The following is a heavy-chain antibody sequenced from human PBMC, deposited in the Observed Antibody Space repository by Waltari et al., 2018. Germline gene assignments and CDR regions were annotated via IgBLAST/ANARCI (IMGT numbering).Heavy chain of an antibody. CDR2: ISYDGSNK. V-gene: IGHV3-30*18. D-gene: IGHD3-10*01. J-gene: IGHJ4*02. CDR3: AKVVYGSGSPVDY. Sequence: QVQLVESGGGVVQPGRFLRLPCAASGLTCSSCGLHWVGRAPCKGLELVAVISYDGSNKYYADSGKGRFTTSRDNSKNTLYLQMNSLRAEDTAVYYCAKVVYGSGSPVDYWGQGTLVTVSS. CDR1: GLTCSSCG.